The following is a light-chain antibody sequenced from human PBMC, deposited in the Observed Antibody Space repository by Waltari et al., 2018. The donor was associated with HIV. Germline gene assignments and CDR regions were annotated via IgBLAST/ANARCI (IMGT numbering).Light chain of an antibody. V-gene: IGLV3-27*01. CDR3: YSAADNMGV. CDR1: VLAKNY. CDR2: KDN. J-gene: IGLJ3*02. Sequence: SYELTQPSSMSVSPGQTARITCSGDVLAKNYARWFQQKPGQAPVLLIYKDNERPSGIPERFSCSSSGTTVTLTSSGAQVDDEADYYCYSAADNMGVFGGGTKLTVL.